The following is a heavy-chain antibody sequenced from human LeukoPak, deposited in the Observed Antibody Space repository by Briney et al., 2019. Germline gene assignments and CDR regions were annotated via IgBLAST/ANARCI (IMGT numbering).Heavy chain of an antibody. Sequence: GRSLRLSCAASGFTFSSYGMHWVRQAPGKGLEWVAVIWYDGSYKYYADSVKGRFTISRDNSKNTLYLQMNSLRAEDTAVYCCARDPTAYYDSSGYYLNTIDYWGQGTLVTVSS. J-gene: IGHJ4*02. CDR2: IWYDGSYK. CDR3: ARDPTAYYDSSGYYLNTIDY. CDR1: GFTFSSYG. V-gene: IGHV3-33*01. D-gene: IGHD3-22*01.